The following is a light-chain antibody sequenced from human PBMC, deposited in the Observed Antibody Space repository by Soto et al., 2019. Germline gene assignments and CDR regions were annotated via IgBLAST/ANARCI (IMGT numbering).Light chain of an antibody. CDR2: DAS. CDR3: QQGSNWRRT. Sequence: EIVLTQSPATLSLSPGERATLSCRASQSVSSYLAWYQQKPGQAPRLLIYDASNRATGIPARFSGSGSGTDFTLTISSLEPEDFAVYYCQQGSNWRRTFGQGTKVEIK. V-gene: IGKV3-11*01. J-gene: IGKJ1*01. CDR1: QSVSSY.